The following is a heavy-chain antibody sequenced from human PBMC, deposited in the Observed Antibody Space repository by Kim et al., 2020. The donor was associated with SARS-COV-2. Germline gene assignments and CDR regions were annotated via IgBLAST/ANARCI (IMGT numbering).Heavy chain of an antibody. V-gene: IGHV3-30*18. CDR1: GFTFSRYG. CDR3: AKERNTGSSSGWTYYYYGMDV. D-gene: IGHD6-19*01. J-gene: IGHJ6*02. CDR2: ISYDGINK. Sequence: GGSLRLSCAASGFTFSRYGMHWVRQAPGKGLEWVAVISYDGINKDYADSVKGRFTISRDNSKNTLYLQMNSLRAEDTAVYYCAKERNTGSSSGWTYYYYGMDVWGQGTTVTVSS.